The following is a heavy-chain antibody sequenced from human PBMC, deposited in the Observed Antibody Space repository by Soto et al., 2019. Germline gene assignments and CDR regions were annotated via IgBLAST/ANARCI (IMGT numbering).Heavy chain of an antibody. CDR2: IKSKSEGETR. Sequence: EVHVVESGGDLVRPGGSLTLSCATSRFMFSSAWMIWVRQAPGRGLEWVARIKSKSEGETRDYAAPVKGRFDISRDDSKKMVYLQMNSLKAEDTGLYYCVEGWNDFWGQGTLVTVSS. CDR3: VEGWNDF. V-gene: IGHV3-15*01. D-gene: IGHD1-1*01. CDR1: RFMFSSAW. J-gene: IGHJ4*02.